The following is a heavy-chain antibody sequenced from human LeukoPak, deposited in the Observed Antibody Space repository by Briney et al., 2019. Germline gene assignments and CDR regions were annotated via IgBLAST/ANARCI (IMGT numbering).Heavy chain of an antibody. CDR2: ISGSGGST. V-gene: IGHV3-23*01. J-gene: IGHJ4*02. CDR3: AKDSDYYGSGSFDY. CDR1: GFTFSSYA. D-gene: IGHD3-10*01. Sequence: GGSLRLSCAASGFTFSSYAMSWVRQAPGKGLEWVSAISGSGGSTYYADSVEGRFTISRDNSKNTLYLQMNSLRAEDTAVYYCAKDSDYYGSGSFDYWGQGSLVTVSP.